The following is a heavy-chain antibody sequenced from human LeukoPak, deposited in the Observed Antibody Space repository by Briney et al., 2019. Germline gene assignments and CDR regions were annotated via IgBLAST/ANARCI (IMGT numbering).Heavy chain of an antibody. CDR3: AKGYYYDSSAQGY. D-gene: IGHD3-22*01. Sequence: GGSLRLSCAASGFTFSSYGMHWVRQAPGKGLEWVAFIRYDGSNKYYADSVKGRFTISRDNSKNTLYLQMNSLRAEDTAVYYCAKGYYYDSSAQGYWGQGTLVTVSS. J-gene: IGHJ4*02. V-gene: IGHV3-30*02. CDR1: GFTFSSYG. CDR2: IRYDGSNK.